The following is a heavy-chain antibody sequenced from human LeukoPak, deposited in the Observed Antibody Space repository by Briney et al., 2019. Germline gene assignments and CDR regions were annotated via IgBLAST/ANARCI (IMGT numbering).Heavy chain of an antibody. CDR2: IYYTGST. J-gene: IGHJ2*01. CDR1: GGSMTGYY. CDR3: ARDVVVVPAGRRYFDL. V-gene: IGHV4-59*01. Sequence: SETLSLTCTVSGGSMTGYYWRWIRQPPGKGLEWIGCIYYTGSTNYNPSLKSRVTTSLGTSKNQFSLKLTSVTAADTAMYFCARDVVVVPAGRRYFDLWGRGTLVTVSS. D-gene: IGHD2-2*01.